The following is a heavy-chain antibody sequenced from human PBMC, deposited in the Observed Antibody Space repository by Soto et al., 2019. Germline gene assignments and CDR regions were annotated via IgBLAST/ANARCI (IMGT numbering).Heavy chain of an antibody. Sequence: QVQLVQSGAEVKKPGSSVKVSCKASGGTFSSYTISWVRQAPGQGLEWMGRIIPILGIANYAQKFQGRVTITADKSTSTAYMELSSLRSEDTAVYYCARSPHGPWELGGYWGQGTLVTVSS. CDR1: GGTFSSYT. J-gene: IGHJ4*02. V-gene: IGHV1-69*02. CDR3: ARSPHGPWELGGY. CDR2: IIPILGIA. D-gene: IGHD1-26*01.